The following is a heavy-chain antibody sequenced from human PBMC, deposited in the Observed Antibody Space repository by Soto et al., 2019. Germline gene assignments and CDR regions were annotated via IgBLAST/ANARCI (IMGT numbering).Heavy chain of an antibody. D-gene: IGHD6-13*01. Sequence: QVQLVQSGAEVKKPGASVKVSCKASGYIFTNYYIHWVRQAPGQGLEWMAIINPLPTSGSTNYAQKFQGRVTVTRDTSTSTVHMELSSLRSEDTALYYCARDLAAAAYWGQGTLVTVSS. J-gene: IGHJ4*02. CDR2: INPLPTSGST. V-gene: IGHV1-46*01. CDR1: GYIFTNYY. CDR3: ARDLAAAAY.